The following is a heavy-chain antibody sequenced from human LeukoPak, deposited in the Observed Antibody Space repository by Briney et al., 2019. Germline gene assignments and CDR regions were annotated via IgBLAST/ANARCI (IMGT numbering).Heavy chain of an antibody. D-gene: IGHD6-6*01. CDR2: IYHSGST. CDR3: ARAARPGNYYYYYMDV. J-gene: IGHJ6*03. Sequence: TSETLSLTCAVYGGSFSGYYWSWVRQPPGKGLEWIGEIYHSGSTNYNPSLKSRVTISVDKSKNQFSLKLSSVTAADTAVYYCARAARPGNYYYYYMDVWGKGTTVTVSS. V-gene: IGHV4-34*01. CDR1: GGSFSGYY.